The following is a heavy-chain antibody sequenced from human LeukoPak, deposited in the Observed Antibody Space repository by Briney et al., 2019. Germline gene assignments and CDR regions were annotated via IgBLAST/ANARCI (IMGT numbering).Heavy chain of an antibody. J-gene: IGHJ3*02. CDR1: GYSFTSYW. CDR3: ARQAYYYDSSGYYPPTNNAFDI. D-gene: IGHD3-22*01. V-gene: IGHV5-51*01. CDR2: IYPGDSDT. Sequence: GKSLKISCKGSGYSFTSYWIGWVRQMPGKGLEWMGIIYPGDSDTRYSPSFQGQVTISADKSISTAYLQWSSLKASDTAMYYCARQAYYYDSSGYYPPTNNAFDIWGQGTMVTVSS.